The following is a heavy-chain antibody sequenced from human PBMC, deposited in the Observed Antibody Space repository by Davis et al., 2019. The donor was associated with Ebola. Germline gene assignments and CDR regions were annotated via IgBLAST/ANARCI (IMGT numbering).Heavy chain of an antibody. D-gene: IGHD1-26*01. CDR1: GFTFSRNW. Sequence: GESLKISCAASGFTFSRNWMSWVRQAPGKGLEWVATIKEDGNEKYYVDSVKGRFTISRDNSKNTLYLQMNSLRSDDTAVYFCARTSIVGTTTTASDIWGQGTKVTVSS. CDR3: ARTSIVGTTTTASDI. V-gene: IGHV3-7*03. CDR2: IKEDGNEK. J-gene: IGHJ3*02.